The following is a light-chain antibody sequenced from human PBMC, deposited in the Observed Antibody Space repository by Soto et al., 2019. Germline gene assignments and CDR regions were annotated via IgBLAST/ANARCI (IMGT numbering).Light chain of an antibody. CDR2: GAS. V-gene: IGKV3-20*01. CDR1: QSVSSSY. CDR3: KQYGSSPWT. Sequence: EIVLTQSPGTLSLSPGERATLSCRASQSVSSSYLAWYQQKPGQAPRLLIYGASSRATGIPDRFSGSGSGTDFTLTISILEPEDFAVYYCKQYGSSPWTFGQGTKVEI. J-gene: IGKJ1*01.